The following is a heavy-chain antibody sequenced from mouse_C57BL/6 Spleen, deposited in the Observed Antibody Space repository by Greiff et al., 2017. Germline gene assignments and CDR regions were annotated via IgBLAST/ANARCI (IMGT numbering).Heavy chain of an antibody. CDR2: INPNNGGT. V-gene: IGHV1-22*01. J-gene: IGHJ4*01. CDR1: GYTFTDYN. CDR3: ARGSTMVTSYAMDY. D-gene: IGHD2-2*01. Sequence: VQLKESGPELVKPGASVKMSCKASGYTFTDYNMHWVKQSHGKSLEWIGYINPNNGGTSYNQKFKGKATLTVNKSSSTAYMELRSLTSEDSAVYYCARGSTMVTSYAMDYWGQGTSVTVSS.